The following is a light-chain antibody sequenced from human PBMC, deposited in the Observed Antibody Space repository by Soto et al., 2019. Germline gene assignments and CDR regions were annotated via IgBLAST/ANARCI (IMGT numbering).Light chain of an antibody. CDR2: GNR. V-gene: IGLV1-40*01. CDR1: SSNLGAGYD. Sequence: QPVLTQPPSVSGAPGQRVTLSCTGNSSNLGAGYDVHWYQQLPGAAPKLVIFGNRNRPSGVPERFSDSKSGTSASLAITGLQAEDEADYYCQAYDYSLTASVFGGGTKVTVL. J-gene: IGLJ3*02. CDR3: QAYDYSLTASV.